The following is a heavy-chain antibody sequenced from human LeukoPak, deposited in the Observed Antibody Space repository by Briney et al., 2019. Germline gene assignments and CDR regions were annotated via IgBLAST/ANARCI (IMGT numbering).Heavy chain of an antibody. CDR1: GGTFSSYA. D-gene: IGHD1-1*01. Sequence: SVKVSCKASGGTFSSYAISWVRQAPGQGLEWMGGIIPIFGTANYAQKFQGRVTITADESTSTAYMELSSLRSEDTAVYYCARDRPLQLERHAFDIWGQGTMVTVSS. J-gene: IGHJ3*02. CDR3: ARDRPLQLERHAFDI. V-gene: IGHV1-69*01. CDR2: IIPIFGTA.